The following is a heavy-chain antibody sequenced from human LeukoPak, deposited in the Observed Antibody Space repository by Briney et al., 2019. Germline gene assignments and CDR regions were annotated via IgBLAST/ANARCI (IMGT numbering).Heavy chain of an antibody. D-gene: IGHD4-23*01. CDR1: GYNFTNYW. V-gene: IGHV5-51*01. J-gene: IGHJ3*02. Sequence: GESLKISCKGSGYNFTNYWIGWVRQMPGKGLEWMGIIYPGDSDTRYSPSFQGQVTISADKSISTAYLQWSSLKASDPAMYYCARHSTDYGGNSEAFDIWGQGTMVTVSS. CDR2: IYPGDSDT. CDR3: ARHSTDYGGNSEAFDI.